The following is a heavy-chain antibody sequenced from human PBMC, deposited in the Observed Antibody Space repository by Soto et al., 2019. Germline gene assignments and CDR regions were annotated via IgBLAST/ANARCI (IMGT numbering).Heavy chain of an antibody. J-gene: IGHJ5*02. CDR2: IDWDDDK. Sequence: SGPTLVNPTQTLTLTCTFSGFSLSTSGMRVSWIRQPPGKALEWLARIDWDDDKLYSTSLKTRLTISKDTSKNQVVLTMTNMDPVDTATYYCARSIVAAGNRWFDPWGQGTLVTVS. D-gene: IGHD6-13*01. CDR3: ARSIVAAGNRWFDP. CDR1: GFSLSTSGMR. V-gene: IGHV2-70*04.